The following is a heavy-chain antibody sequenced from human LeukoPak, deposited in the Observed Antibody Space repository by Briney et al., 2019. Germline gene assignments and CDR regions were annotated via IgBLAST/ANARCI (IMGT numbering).Heavy chain of an antibody. Sequence: GDSLKISCKGSGYSFTSYWIAWVRQMPGKGLEWMGIIYPGDSDTRYSPSFQGQVTISADNSISTAYVQWSSLKASDTAMYYCARYWDSGTYCDYWGQGTQVTVSS. J-gene: IGHJ4*02. CDR2: IYPGDSDT. D-gene: IGHD1-26*01. CDR1: GYSFTSYW. V-gene: IGHV5-51*01. CDR3: ARYWDSGTYCDY.